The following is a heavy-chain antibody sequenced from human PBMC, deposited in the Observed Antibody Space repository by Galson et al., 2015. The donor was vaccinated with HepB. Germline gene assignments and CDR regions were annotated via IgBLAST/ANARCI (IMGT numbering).Heavy chain of an antibody. CDR2: INAGNGNT. J-gene: IGHJ3*01. Sequence: SVKVSCQASGYTFTSYAMHWVRQAPGQRLEWMGWINAGNGNTKYSQKFQGRVTITRDTSASTAYMELSSLRSEYTAVYYCARDALLYGSGGSCPPRQWGQGTMVTVSS. CDR1: GYTFTSYA. D-gene: IGHD2-15*01. V-gene: IGHV1-3*01. CDR3: ARDALLYGSGGSCPPRQ.